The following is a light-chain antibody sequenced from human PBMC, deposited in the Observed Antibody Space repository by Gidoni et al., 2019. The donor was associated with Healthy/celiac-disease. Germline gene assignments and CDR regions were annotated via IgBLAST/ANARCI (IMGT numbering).Light chain of an antibody. CDR2: AAS. Sequence: DIQMTQSPSSLSASVGDRVTITCRASQSISSYLNWYQQKPGKAHKLLIYAASSLQSGVPSRFSGSGSGTDFTLTISSLQPEDFATYYCQQSYSTPMCSFXQXTKLEIK. CDR1: QSISSY. J-gene: IGKJ2*04. CDR3: QQSYSTPMCS. V-gene: IGKV1-39*01.